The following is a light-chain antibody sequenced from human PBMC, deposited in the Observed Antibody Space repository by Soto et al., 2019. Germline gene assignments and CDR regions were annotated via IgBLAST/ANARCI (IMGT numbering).Light chain of an antibody. CDR3: SSYTSSSTLV. CDR1: DSDVGGYNY. J-gene: IGLJ3*02. Sequence: QSALTQPASVSGSPGQSITISCTGTDSDVGGYNYVSWYQQHPGKAPKLMIYEVINRPSGVSNRFSGSKSANTASLTTSGLQAEDEADYYCSSYTSSSTLVFGGGTKLTVL. V-gene: IGLV2-14*03. CDR2: EVI.